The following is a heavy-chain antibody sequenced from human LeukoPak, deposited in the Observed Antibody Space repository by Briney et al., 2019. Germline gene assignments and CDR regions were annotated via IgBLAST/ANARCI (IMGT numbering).Heavy chain of an antibody. Sequence: GGSLRLSCAVSGFTFSTYAMSWVRQAPGKGLQSVSVISGGGGTAYYADSVRARFTISRHNSKNTLYLQMNSLRAEDAAVYYCAKDWKVGGGSPGDAFNVWGQGTMVTVSS. CDR1: GFTFSTYA. CDR3: AKDWKVGGGSPGDAFNV. D-gene: IGHD3-16*01. J-gene: IGHJ3*01. CDR2: ISGGGGTA. V-gene: IGHV3-23*01.